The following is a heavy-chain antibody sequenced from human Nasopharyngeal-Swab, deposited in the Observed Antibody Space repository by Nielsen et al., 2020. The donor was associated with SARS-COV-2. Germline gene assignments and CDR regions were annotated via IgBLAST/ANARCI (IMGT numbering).Heavy chain of an antibody. V-gene: IGHV3-33*01. CDR1: GFTFSSYG. J-gene: IGHJ4*02. Sequence: GESLKISCAASGFTFSSYGMHWVRQAPGKGLEWVAVIWYDGSNKYYADSVKGRFTISRDNSKNTLYLQMNSRRAEDTAVYYCARFSDSGSYPGYWGQGTLVTVSS. CDR2: IWYDGSNK. CDR3: ARFSDSGSYPGY. D-gene: IGHD1-26*01.